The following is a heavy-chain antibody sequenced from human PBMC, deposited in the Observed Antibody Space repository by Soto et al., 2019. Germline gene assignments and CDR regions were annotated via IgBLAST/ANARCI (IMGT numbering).Heavy chain of an antibody. CDR3: ARDPGSGWYSSGDY. V-gene: IGHV3-21*01. Sequence: GSLRRACAASGCAFSSYSMHWVRQSPGKGLEWVSSISRSSSYIYYADSVKARFTISRDNAKTSLYLQMNSLRAEDTDVYYCARDPGSGWYSSGDYWGQGTLVTVYS. CDR2: ISRSSSYI. D-gene: IGHD6-19*01. J-gene: IGHJ4*02. CDR1: GCAFSSYS.